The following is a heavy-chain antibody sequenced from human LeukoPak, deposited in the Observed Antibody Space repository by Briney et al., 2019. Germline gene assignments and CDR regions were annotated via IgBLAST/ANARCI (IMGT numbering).Heavy chain of an antibody. J-gene: IGHJ4*02. D-gene: IGHD6-19*01. Sequence: SETLSLTCAVYGESFSGYYWSWIRQPPGKGLEWIGEVNHSGSTNYNPSLKSRVTISVDTSKNQFSLKLSSVTAADTAVYYCAHIGYSSGWQTDDYWGQGTLVTVSS. CDR1: GESFSGYY. CDR2: VNHSGST. CDR3: AHIGYSSGWQTDDY. V-gene: IGHV4-34*01.